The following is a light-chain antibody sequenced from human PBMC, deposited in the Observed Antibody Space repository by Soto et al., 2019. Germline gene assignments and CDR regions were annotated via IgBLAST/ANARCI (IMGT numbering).Light chain of an antibody. J-gene: IGKJ4*01. CDR1: QDISNS. V-gene: IGKV1-33*01. CDR2: DEF. Sequence: DIQMTQSPSSLSAYVGDRVTITCQASQDISNSLNWYQQKPGKAPKLLIYDEFNLETGVPSRFSGSGSGTDFTFTISSLQPEDIATYYCQQCYTLPLTFGGGTKVEIK. CDR3: QQCYTLPLT.